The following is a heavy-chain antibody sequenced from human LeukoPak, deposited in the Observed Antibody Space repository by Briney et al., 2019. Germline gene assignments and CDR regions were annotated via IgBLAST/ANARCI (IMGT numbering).Heavy chain of an antibody. Sequence: PSETLSLTCTVSGGSISSSSYYWSWIRQPPGKGLEWIGEINHSGSTNYNPSLKSRVTISVDTSKNQFSLKLSSVTAADTAVYYCARGRPYYYYYGMDVWGQGTTVTVSS. CDR1: GGSISSSSYY. J-gene: IGHJ6*02. CDR2: INHSGST. V-gene: IGHV4-39*07. D-gene: IGHD6-6*01. CDR3: ARGRPYYYYYGMDV.